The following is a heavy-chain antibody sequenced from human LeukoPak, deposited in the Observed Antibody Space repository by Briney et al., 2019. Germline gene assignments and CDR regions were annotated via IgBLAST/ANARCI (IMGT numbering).Heavy chain of an antibody. CDR1: GGSISSGGYY. V-gene: IGHV4-31*03. Sequence: SETLSLTCTVSGGSISSGGYYWSWIRQHPGKGPEWIGYIYYSGSTYYNPSLKSRVTISVDTSKNQFSLKLSSVTAADTAVYYCARVREQQLAFDYWGQGTLVTVSS. D-gene: IGHD6-13*01. CDR2: IYYSGST. J-gene: IGHJ4*02. CDR3: ARVREQQLAFDY.